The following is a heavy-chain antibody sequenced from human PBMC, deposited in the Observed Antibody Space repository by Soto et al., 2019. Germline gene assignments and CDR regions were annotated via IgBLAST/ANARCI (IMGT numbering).Heavy chain of an antibody. CDR2: FDPEDGET. CDR1: GYTLTELS. V-gene: IGHV1-24*01. J-gene: IGHJ4*02. D-gene: IGHD3-3*01. Sequence: ASVKVSCKASGYTLTELSMHWVRQAPGKGLEWMGGFDPEDGETIYAQKFQGRVTMTEDTSTDTAYMELSSLRSEDTAVYYCATAVSCSRSQPRYYTNYRTYYFDSWGQGTLVPVSS. CDR3: ATAVSCSRSQPRYYTNYRTYYFDS.